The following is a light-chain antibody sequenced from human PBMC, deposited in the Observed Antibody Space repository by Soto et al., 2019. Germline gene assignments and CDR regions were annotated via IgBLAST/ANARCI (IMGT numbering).Light chain of an antibody. CDR2: LNNDGSH. Sequence: QSVLTQPPSASASLGASVKLTCTLSSGHSSYAIAWHQKQPEKGPRYLMDLNNDGSHTKGDGIPDRFSGSCSGAERYLIIARHPSEDDADYYCQTWGTGFQVFGAGTKLTVL. CDR1: SGHSSYA. J-gene: IGLJ2*01. CDR3: QTWGTGFQV. V-gene: IGLV4-69*01.